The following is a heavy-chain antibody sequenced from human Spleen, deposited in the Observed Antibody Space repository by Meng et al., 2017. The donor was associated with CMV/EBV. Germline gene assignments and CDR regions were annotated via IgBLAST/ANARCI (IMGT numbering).Heavy chain of an antibody. CDR2: INWNGGST. Sequence: GESLKISCAASGFTFDDYGMSWVRQAPGKGLEWVSGINWNGGSTGYVDSVKGRFTISRDNAKNSLYLQMNSLRAEDTALYYCAKDESLFSDYYGSGSYDYWGQGTLVTVSS. V-gene: IGHV3-20*04. CDR3: AKDESLFSDYYGSGSYDY. J-gene: IGHJ4*02. CDR1: GFTFDDYG. D-gene: IGHD3-10*01.